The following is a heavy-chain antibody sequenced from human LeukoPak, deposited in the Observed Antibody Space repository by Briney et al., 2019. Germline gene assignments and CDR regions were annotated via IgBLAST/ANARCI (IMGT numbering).Heavy chain of an antibody. Sequence: SETLSLTCTVSGGSISSYYWSWIRQPAGKGLEWIGRIYTSGSTNYNPSLKSRVTMSVDTSKNQFSLKLSSVTAADTAVYYCARAGAGIAAAGTLAFDIWGRGTMVTVSS. CDR2: IYTSGST. V-gene: IGHV4-4*07. J-gene: IGHJ3*02. CDR3: ARAGAGIAAAGTLAFDI. CDR1: GGSISSYY. D-gene: IGHD6-13*01.